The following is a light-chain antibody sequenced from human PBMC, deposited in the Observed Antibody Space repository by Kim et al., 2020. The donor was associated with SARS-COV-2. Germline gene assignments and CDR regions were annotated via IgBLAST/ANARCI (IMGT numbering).Light chain of an antibody. CDR1: SGVNVVTHG. J-gene: IGLJ3*02. V-gene: IGLV5-45*02. CDR2: YKSDSDK. Sequence: QPVLTQPSSLSASPGASASLTCTLRSGVNVVTHGIYWYQQNPGSPPQFLLRYKSDSDKQLGSGVPSRFSGSKDTSANAGILLISGLQSEDEADYYCMIWHGSAWVFGGGTQLTVL. CDR3: MIWHGSAWV.